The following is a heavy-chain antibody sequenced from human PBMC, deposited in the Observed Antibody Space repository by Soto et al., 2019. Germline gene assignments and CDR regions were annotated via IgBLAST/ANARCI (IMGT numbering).Heavy chain of an antibody. J-gene: IGHJ5*02. D-gene: IGHD4-17*01. CDR1: GFSFSSHG. CDR3: AKDHLPTTITTPWFDP. V-gene: IGHV3-30*18. Sequence: QVQLVGSGGGVVQPGRSLRLSCEASGFSFSSHGRHWVRQAPGKGLEWLAVISYDGNNKYYADSVKGRFSISRDNYKNTVYLQMNSLRAEDTAVYYCAKDHLPTTITTPWFDPWGQGTLVTVSS. CDR2: ISYDGNNK.